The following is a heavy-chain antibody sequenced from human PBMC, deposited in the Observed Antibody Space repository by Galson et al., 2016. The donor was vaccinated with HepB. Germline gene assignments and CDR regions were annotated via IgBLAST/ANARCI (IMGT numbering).Heavy chain of an antibody. V-gene: IGHV3-13*04. CDR3: ARGAARPGDWYFDL. J-gene: IGHJ2*01. CDR2: IGTAGDT. D-gene: IGHD6-6*01. CDR1: GFKFNTYW. Sequence: SLRLSCAASGFKFNTYWMSWVRQATGKGLEWVSTIGTAGDTYYPGSVKGRFTLSRENAKNSLYLQMNSLRAGDTAVYYCARGAARPGDWYFDLWGRGTLVTVSS.